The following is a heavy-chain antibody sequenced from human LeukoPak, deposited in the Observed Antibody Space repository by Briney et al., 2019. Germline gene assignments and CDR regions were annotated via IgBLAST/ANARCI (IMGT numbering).Heavy chain of an antibody. V-gene: IGHV4-39*07. CDR1: GGSISSSTSY. CDR2: IYYSGRT. D-gene: IGHD3-22*01. Sequence: SETLSLTCTVSGGSISSSTSYWGWIRQSPGKGLEWIGSIYYSGRTYYNPSLKSRVTISADTSKKQFSLNLRSVTAADTAVYYCALYYYDSSGYYSRNFDYWGQGTLVTVSS. J-gene: IGHJ4*02. CDR3: ALYYYDSSGYYSRNFDY.